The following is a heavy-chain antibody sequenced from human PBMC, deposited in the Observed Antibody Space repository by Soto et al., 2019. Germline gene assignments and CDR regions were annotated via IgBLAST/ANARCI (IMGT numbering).Heavy chain of an antibody. CDR3: ARGVGDAYYYGSGSPFYYYGMDV. CDR1: GGSFSGYY. V-gene: IGHV4-34*01. D-gene: IGHD3-10*01. J-gene: IGHJ6*02. CDR2: INHSGST. Sequence: QVQLQQWGAGLLKPSETLSLTCAVYGGSFSGYYWSWIRQPPGKGLEWIGEINHSGSTNYNPSLKSRVTISVDTSKNQFSLKLSSVTAADTAVYYCARGVGDAYYYGSGSPFYYYGMDVWGQGTTVTVSS.